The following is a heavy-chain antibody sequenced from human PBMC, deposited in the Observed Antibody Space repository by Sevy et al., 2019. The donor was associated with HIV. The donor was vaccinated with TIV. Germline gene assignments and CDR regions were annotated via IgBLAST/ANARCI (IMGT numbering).Heavy chain of an antibody. D-gene: IGHD3-3*01. CDR2: IIPIFGTA. Sequence: ASLKVSCKASGGTFSSYAISCVRQAPGQGLEWMGGIIPIFGTANYSQKFQGRVTITADESTSTAYMELSSLRSEDTAVYYCARVALSDYDFWSGYPRYYYYYGMDVWGQGTTVTVSS. CDR3: ARVALSDYDFWSGYPRYYYYYGMDV. CDR1: GGTFSSYA. J-gene: IGHJ6*02. V-gene: IGHV1-69*13.